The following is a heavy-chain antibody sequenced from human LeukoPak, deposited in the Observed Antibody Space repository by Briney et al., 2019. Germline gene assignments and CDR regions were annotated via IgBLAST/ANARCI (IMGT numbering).Heavy chain of an antibody. CDR2: IASAGDT. J-gene: IGHJ4*02. CDR3: VRGGDIGFDY. D-gene: IGHD3-16*01. Sequence: GGSLRLSCAASGYTFRTYDMHWVRQAIGKGLEWVSSIASAGDTYYAGSVKGRFTISRENVKNSLYLQMNSLRDGDTAVYYCVRGGDIGFDYLGQGTLVTVSS. CDR1: GYTFRTYD. V-gene: IGHV3-13*01.